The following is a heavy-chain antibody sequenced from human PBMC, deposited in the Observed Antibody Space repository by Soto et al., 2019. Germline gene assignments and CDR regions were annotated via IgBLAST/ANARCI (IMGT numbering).Heavy chain of an antibody. CDR1: GGSISSGGYY. CDR3: ARSVVPAAMFFDY. V-gene: IGHV4-31*03. D-gene: IGHD2-2*01. CDR2: IYYSGST. J-gene: IGHJ4*02. Sequence: PSETLSLTCTVSGGSISSGGYYWSWIRQHPGKGLEWIGYIYYSGSTYYTPSLKSRVTISVDTSKNQFSLKLSSVPAADTAVYYCARSVVPAAMFFDYWGQGTLVTVSS.